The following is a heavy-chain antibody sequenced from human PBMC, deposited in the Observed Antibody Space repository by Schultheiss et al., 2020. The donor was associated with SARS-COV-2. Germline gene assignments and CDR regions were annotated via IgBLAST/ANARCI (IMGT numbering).Heavy chain of an antibody. CDR2: IYYSGST. Sequence: SQTLSLTCAVYGGSFSGYYWSWIRQPPGKGLEWIGYIYYSGSTYYNPSLKSRVTISVDTSKNQFSLKLSSVTAADTAVYYCARSRYYYDSSGSKDYFDYWGQGTLVTVSS. CDR3: ARSRYYYDSSGSKDYFDY. D-gene: IGHD3-22*01. V-gene: IGHV4-34*09. CDR1: GGSFSGYY. J-gene: IGHJ4*02.